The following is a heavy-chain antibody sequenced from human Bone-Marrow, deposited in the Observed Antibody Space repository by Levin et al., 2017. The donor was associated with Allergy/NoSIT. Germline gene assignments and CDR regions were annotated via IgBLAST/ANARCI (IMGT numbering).Heavy chain of an antibody. V-gene: IGHV3-48*01. Sequence: QAGGSLRLSCSGSGFNITNFCMNWVRQAPGKGLEWVSYISSSGSIIYYEDFVKGRFTISRDNAKNSLYLQMNSLRADDTALYYCARDQGEDNGDFGFHGMDVWGQGTTVTVSS. CDR1: GFNITNFC. D-gene: IGHD4-17*01. J-gene: IGHJ6*02. CDR3: ARDQGEDNGDFGFHGMDV. CDR2: ISSSGSII.